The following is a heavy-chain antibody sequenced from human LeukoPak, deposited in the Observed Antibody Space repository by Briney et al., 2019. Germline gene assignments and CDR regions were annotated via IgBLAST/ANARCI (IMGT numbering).Heavy chain of an antibody. D-gene: IGHD3-22*01. J-gene: IGHJ4*02. Sequence: SGGSLRLSCAASGFTFSSYSMNWVRQAPGKGLEWVAVISYDGSNKYYADSVKGRFTISRDNSKNTLYLQMNSLRAEDTAVYYCARSGDSSGYYPFDYWGQGTLVTVSS. CDR1: GFTFSSYS. CDR2: ISYDGSNK. CDR3: ARSGDSSGYYPFDY. V-gene: IGHV3-30*03.